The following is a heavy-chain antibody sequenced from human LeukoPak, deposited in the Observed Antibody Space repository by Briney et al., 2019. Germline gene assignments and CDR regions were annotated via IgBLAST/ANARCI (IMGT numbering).Heavy chain of an antibody. CDR2: INGDGSSA. CDR1: GFTFSDYW. V-gene: IGHV3-74*01. CDR3: ARELGYCGHTRCHKPLDF. J-gene: IGHJ4*02. D-gene: IGHD2-2*01. Sequence: GGSLRLSCVASGFTFSDYWMDWVRQVPGKGLVWVSRINGDGSSASYADSVKGRFTISRDNAKNTMYLQMNSLRGEDTAVYYCARELGYCGHTRCHKPLDFWGQGTLATVTS.